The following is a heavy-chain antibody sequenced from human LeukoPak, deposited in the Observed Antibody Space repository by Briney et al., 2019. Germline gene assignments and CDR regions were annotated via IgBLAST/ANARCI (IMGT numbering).Heavy chain of an antibody. D-gene: IGHD6-19*01. CDR1: GFTFSSYA. CDR3: AKHGSSGWYYFDY. J-gene: IGHJ4*02. V-gene: IGHV3-23*01. CDR2: ISGSGGST. Sequence: GGSLRLSCAASGFTFSSYAMSWVRQAPGKVLEWVSAISGSGGSTYYADSVKGRFTISRDNSKNKLYLQMNSLRAEDTAVYYCAKHGSSGWYYFDYWGQGTLVTVSS.